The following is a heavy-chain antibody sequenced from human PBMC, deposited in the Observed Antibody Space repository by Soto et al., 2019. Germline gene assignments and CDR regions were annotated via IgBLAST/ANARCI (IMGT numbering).Heavy chain of an antibody. Sequence: SETLSLTCTVSGGSISSSSYYWGWIRQPPGKGLEWIGSIYYSGSTYYNPSLKSRVTISVDTSKNQFSLKLSSVTAADTAVYYCARLRDTAMVPHTYYYYYYMDVWGKGTTVTVSS. CDR1: GGSISSSSYY. D-gene: IGHD5-18*01. CDR3: ARLRDTAMVPHTYYYYYYMDV. V-gene: IGHV4-39*01. J-gene: IGHJ6*03. CDR2: IYYSGST.